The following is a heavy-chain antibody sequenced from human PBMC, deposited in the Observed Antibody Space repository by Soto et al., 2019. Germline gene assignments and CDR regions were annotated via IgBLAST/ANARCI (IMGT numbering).Heavy chain of an antibody. CDR1: GFTFSSYA. CDR3: AAEVDTAMVEWYYYGMDV. D-gene: IGHD5-18*01. J-gene: IGHJ6*02. Sequence: GGSLRLSCAASGFTFSSYAMSWVRQAPGKGLEWVSAISGSGGSTYYADSVKGRFTISRDNSKNTLYLQMNSLRAEDTAVYYCAAEVDTAMVEWYYYGMDVWGQGTTVTVSS. V-gene: IGHV3-23*01. CDR2: ISGSGGST.